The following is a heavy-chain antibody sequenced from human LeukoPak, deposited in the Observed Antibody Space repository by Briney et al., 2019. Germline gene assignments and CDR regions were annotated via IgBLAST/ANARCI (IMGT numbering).Heavy chain of an antibody. J-gene: IGHJ6*03. CDR2: IYHSGST. CDR1: GYSISSGYY. V-gene: IGHV4-38-2*02. Sequence: SETLSLTCTVSGYSISSGYYWGWIRQPPGKGLEWIGSIYHSGSTYYNPSLKSRVAISVDTSKNQFSLKLSSVTAADTAVYYCARDQPYYYGSGIHYMDVWGKGTTVTVSS. CDR3: ARDQPYYYGSGIHYMDV. D-gene: IGHD3-10*01.